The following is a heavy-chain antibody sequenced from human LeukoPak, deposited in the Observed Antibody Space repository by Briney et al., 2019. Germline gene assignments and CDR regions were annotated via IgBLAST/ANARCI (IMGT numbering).Heavy chain of an antibody. Sequence: ASVKVSCKASGYTFTGYYMHWVRQAPGQGLEWMGWINPNSGGTNYAQKFQGRVTMTRDTSISTAYMELSRLRPDDTAVYYCARDLRTIAAAGTVNYYYYYMDVWGKGTTVTVSS. V-gene: IGHV1-2*02. CDR2: INPNSGGT. J-gene: IGHJ6*03. CDR3: ARDLRTIAAAGTVNYYYYYMDV. CDR1: GYTFTGYY. D-gene: IGHD6-13*01.